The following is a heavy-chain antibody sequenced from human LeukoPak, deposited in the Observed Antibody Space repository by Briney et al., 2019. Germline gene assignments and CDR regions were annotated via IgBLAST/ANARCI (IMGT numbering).Heavy chain of an antibody. CDR1: GDSISSYD. CDR2: AYHSGIT. CDR3: ARHGVTFDP. Sequence: PSETLSLTCTVSGDSISSYDWSWIRQPPGKELEWIGYAYHSGITNYNPSLKSRVTISVDTSESQFSLRLRSVTAADTAIYYCARHGVTFDPWGQGILVTVSS. D-gene: IGHD5-18*01. J-gene: IGHJ5*02. V-gene: IGHV4-59*01.